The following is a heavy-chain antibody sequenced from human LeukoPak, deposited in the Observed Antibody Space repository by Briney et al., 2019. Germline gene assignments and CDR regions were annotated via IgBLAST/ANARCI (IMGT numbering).Heavy chain of an antibody. D-gene: IGHD4-17*01. J-gene: IGHJ4*02. CDR2: ISDGGSDT. CDR3: AIALYGDYGRFDY. Sequence: GGSLRLSCAASGLTFSTYAMSWVRQAPGQGLDWVSTISDGGSDTHCADSVKGRFTISRDNSKNTLYLQMNSLRAEDTAVYYCAIALYGDYGRFDYWGQGTLVTVSS. CDR1: GLTFSTYA. V-gene: IGHV3-23*01.